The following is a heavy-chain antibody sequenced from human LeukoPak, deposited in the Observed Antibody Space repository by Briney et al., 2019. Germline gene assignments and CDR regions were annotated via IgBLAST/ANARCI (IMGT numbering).Heavy chain of an antibody. CDR1: GGSISSYY. CDR2: IYYSGST. D-gene: IGHD3-10*01. V-gene: IGHV4-59*01. J-gene: IGHJ6*02. CDR3: ARENVGSYYYYGMDV. Sequence: SETLSLTCTVSGGSISSYYWSWIRQPPGKGLEWIGYIYYSGSTNYNPSLKSRVTISVDTSKNQFSLKLSSVTAADTAVYYCARENVGSYYYYGMDVWGQGTTVTVSS.